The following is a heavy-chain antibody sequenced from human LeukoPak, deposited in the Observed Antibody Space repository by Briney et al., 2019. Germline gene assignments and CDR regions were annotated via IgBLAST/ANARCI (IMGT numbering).Heavy chain of an antibody. Sequence: GGSLRLSCAASGFTVSSNYMSWVRQAPGKGPEWVSVIYRGGSTYYADSVKGRFTISRDNYKNTLSLQMNSLRAEDTAVYYCAREEGKQWLAFDDWGQGTLVTVSS. J-gene: IGHJ4*02. V-gene: IGHV3-66*02. CDR3: AREEGKQWLAFDD. CDR1: GFTVSSNY. D-gene: IGHD6-19*01. CDR2: IYRGGST.